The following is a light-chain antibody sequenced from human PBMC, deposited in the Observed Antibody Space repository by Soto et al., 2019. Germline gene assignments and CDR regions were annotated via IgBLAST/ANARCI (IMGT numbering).Light chain of an antibody. J-gene: IGLJ1*01. V-gene: IGLV2-14*01. CDR1: SSDVGGYNY. CDR2: EVS. Sequence: QSVLTQPASVSGSPGQSITISCTGTSSDVGGYNYVSWSQQHPGKASKLMIYEVSNRPSGVSNRFSGSKSGNTASLTISGLQAEDEADYFCSSYTTTNTYVFGTGTKVTV. CDR3: SSYTTTNTYV.